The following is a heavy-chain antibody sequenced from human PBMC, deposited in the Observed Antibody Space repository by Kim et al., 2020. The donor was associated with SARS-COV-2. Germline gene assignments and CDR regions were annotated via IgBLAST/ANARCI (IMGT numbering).Heavy chain of an antibody. J-gene: IGHJ4*02. CDR3: AKSGQLDN. V-gene: IGHV3-30-3*02. Sequence: DGGRKPYPASVKGRFTHSRDNSKNTLYLQMNSRRAEDTALYYCAKSGQLDNWGQGTLVTVSS. CDR2: DGGRK. D-gene: IGHD5-12*01.